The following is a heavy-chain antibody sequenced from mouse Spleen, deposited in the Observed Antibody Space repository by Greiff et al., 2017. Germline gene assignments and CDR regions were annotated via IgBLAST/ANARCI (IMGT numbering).Heavy chain of an antibody. CDR1: GYTFTGYW. V-gene: IGHV1-9*01. CDR3: ARSRFGNYEGYYAMDY. CDR2: ILPGSGST. D-gene: IGHD2-1*01. J-gene: IGHJ4*01. Sequence: VQLQQSGAELMKPGASVKLSCKATGYTFTGYWIEWVKQRPGHGLEWIGEILPGSGSTNYNEKFKGKATFTADTSSNTAYMQLSSLTTEDSAIYYCARSRFGNYEGYYAMDYWGQGTSVTVSS.